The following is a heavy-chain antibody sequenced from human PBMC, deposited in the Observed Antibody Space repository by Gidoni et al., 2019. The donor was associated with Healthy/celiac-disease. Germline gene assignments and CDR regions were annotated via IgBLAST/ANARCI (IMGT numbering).Heavy chain of an antibody. CDR1: GGPFSSYA. CDR2: IIPIFGTA. CDR3: ARDPQLRAAWFDP. D-gene: IGHD1-26*01. V-gene: IGHV1-69*01. Sequence: QVQLVQSGAEVKKPGSSVKVSFKASGGPFSSYAISWVRQPPGQGLAWMGGIIPIFGTANYAQKFQGRVTITADESTSTAYMELSSLRSEDTAVYYCARDPQLRAAWFDPWGQGTLVTVSS. J-gene: IGHJ5*02.